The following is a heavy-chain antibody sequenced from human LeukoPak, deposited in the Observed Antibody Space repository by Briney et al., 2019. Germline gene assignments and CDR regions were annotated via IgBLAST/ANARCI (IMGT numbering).Heavy chain of an antibody. Sequence: PSETLSLTCTVSGGSISSYYWSWIRQPAGKGLEWIGRIYTSGSTNYNPSLKSRVTMSVDTSKNQFSLKLGSVTAADTAVYYCARFYDSSGYYLSWFDPWGQGTLVTVSS. CDR3: ARFYDSSGYYLSWFDP. J-gene: IGHJ5*02. V-gene: IGHV4-4*07. CDR2: IYTSGST. D-gene: IGHD3-22*01. CDR1: GGSISSYY.